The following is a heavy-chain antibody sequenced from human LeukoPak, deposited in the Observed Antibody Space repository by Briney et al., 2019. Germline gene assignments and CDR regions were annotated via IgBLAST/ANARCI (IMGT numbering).Heavy chain of an antibody. J-gene: IGHJ4*02. D-gene: IGHD2-21*01. CDR1: GSTFSTHA. CDR3: AGAIGYFDY. Sequence: GGSLRLSCAASGSTFSTHAMHWVRQTPGMGLEWVGVVSPDGTDKYYADSVKGRFTISRDNSRNTIYLQMNSLRSEDTAVYYCAGAIGYFDYWGQGALVTVSS. CDR2: VSPDGTDK. V-gene: IGHV3-30*03.